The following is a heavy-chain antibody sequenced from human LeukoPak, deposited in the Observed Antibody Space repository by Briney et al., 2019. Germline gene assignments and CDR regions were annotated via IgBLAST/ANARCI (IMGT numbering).Heavy chain of an antibody. D-gene: IGHD5-18*01. CDR1: GGTSSSYA. V-gene: IGHV1-18*01. CDR2: ISAYNGNT. Sequence: GASVKVSCKASGGTSSSYAISWVRQAPGQGLEWMGWISAYNGNTNYAQKLQGRVTMTTDTSTSTAYMELRSLRSDDTAVYYRARVGYSYGIDDYWGQGTLVTVSS. CDR3: ARVGYSYGIDDY. J-gene: IGHJ4*02.